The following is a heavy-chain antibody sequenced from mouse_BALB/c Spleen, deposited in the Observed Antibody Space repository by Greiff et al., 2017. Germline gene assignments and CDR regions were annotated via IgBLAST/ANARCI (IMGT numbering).Heavy chain of an antibody. V-gene: IGHV5-9-4*01. CDR1: GFTFSSYA. J-gene: IGHJ3*01. Sequence: EVKLVESGGGLVKPGGSLKLSCAASGFTFSSYAMSWVRQSPEKRLEWVAEISSGGSYTYYPDTVTGRFTISRDNAKNTLYLEMSSLRSEDTAMYYCARASTGRGFAYWGQGTLVTVSA. CDR2: ISSGGSYT. D-gene: IGHD4-1*02. CDR3: ARASTGRGFAY.